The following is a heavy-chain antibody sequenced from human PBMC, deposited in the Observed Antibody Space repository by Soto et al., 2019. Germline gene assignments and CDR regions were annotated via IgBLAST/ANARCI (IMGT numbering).Heavy chain of an antibody. CDR1: GVSIRSNY. Sequence: QVLLQESGPGLVKPSETLSLTCSVSGVSIRSNYWTWIRQSPGKGLEWIGYIYFTGTTNYNPSLKSHVSISLDTSKNQMSLKFNSMTAADTAVYYCARGDGYYDLWSGYFDPWGQGTPVTVSS. J-gene: IGHJ5*02. V-gene: IGHV4-59*01. D-gene: IGHD3-3*01. CDR3: ARGDGYYDLWSGYFDP. CDR2: IYFTGTT.